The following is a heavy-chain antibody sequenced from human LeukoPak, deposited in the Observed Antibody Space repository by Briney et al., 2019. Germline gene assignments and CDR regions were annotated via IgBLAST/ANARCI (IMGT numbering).Heavy chain of an antibody. CDR2: INPSGGST. CDR1: GSTFTSYY. CDR3: ARDRDSSGYYGEHFDY. Sequence: ASVKVSCKASGSTFTSYYMHWVRQAPGQGLEWMGIINPSGGSTSYAQKFQGRVTMTRDTSTSTVYMELSSLRSEDTAVYYCARDRDSSGYYGEHFDYWGQGTLVTVSS. V-gene: IGHV1-46*01. D-gene: IGHD3-22*01. J-gene: IGHJ4*02.